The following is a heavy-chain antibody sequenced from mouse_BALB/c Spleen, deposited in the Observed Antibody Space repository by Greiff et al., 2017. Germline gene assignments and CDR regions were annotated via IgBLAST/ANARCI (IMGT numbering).Heavy chain of an antibody. CDR3: TRDQGYDY. CDR1: GFTFSSYT. CDR2: ISSGGSYT. D-gene: IGHD3-1*01. Sequence: EVQLVESGGGLVKPGGSLKLSCAASGFTFSSYTMSWVRQTPEKRLEWVATISSGGSYTYYPDSVKGRFTISRDNAKNTLYLQMSSLKSEDTAMYYCTRDQGYDYWGQGTSVTVSS. J-gene: IGHJ4*01. V-gene: IGHV5-6-4*01.